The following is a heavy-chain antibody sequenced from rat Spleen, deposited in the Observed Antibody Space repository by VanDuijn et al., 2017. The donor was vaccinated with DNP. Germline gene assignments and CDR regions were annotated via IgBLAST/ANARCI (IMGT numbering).Heavy chain of an antibody. J-gene: IGHJ2*01. CDR1: GFTFNTYY. D-gene: IGHD1-1*01. Sequence: EVQLMESGGGLVQPGRSMSLSCTASGFTFNTYYMAWVRQAPTKGLEWVATISTGGGTLYYRDSVKGRFTISRDDAKSTLYLQMDSLRSEDTATYYCARRGYYSGDYFDYWGQGVMVTVSS. CDR3: ARRGYYSGDYFDY. CDR2: ISTGGGTL. V-gene: IGHV5-25*01.